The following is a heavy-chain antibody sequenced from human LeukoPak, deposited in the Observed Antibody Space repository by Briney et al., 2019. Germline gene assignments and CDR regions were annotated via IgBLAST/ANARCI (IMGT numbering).Heavy chain of an antibody. CDR2: INPDNGGT. CDR1: GYTFTGYY. V-gene: IGHV1-2*02. CDR3: ARPPGRDGYNRYDY. Sequence: ASVKVSCKASGYTFTGYYMHWVRQAPGQGLEWMGWINPDNGGTSYAQKFQGRVTMTRDTSISTAYMELGRLTSDDTAMYFCARPPGRDGYNRYDYWGQGTLVTVSS. D-gene: IGHD5-24*01. J-gene: IGHJ4*02.